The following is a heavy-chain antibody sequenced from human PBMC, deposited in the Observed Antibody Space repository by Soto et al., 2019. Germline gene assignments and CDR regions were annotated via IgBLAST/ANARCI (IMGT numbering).Heavy chain of an antibody. D-gene: IGHD5-12*01. CDR3: AKGISSSGYALGAFDI. CDR2: ISWNSGSI. CDR1: GFTFDDYA. Sequence: EVQLVESGGGLVQPGRSLRLSCAASGFTFDDYAMHWVRQAPGRGLEWVSGISWNSGSIGYADSVKGRFTISRDNAKNSLYLQMNSLRAEDTALYYCAKGISSSGYALGAFDIWGQGTMVTVSS. V-gene: IGHV3-9*01. J-gene: IGHJ3*02.